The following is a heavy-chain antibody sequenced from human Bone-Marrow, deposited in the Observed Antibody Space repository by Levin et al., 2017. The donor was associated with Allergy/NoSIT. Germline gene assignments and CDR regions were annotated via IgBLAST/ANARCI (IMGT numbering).Heavy chain of an antibody. V-gene: IGHV3-53*01. D-gene: IGHD1-1*01. Sequence: GGSLRLSCVVSELNVTRNYMNWVRQAPGKGLEWVSVIYGGGSTYYADSVWGRFTVSRDTSKNRLYLEMNSLRAEDTAVYYCATSYVGATGYFDYWGHGTLVTVSS. J-gene: IGHJ4*01. CDR2: IYGGGST. CDR3: ATSYVGATGYFDY. CDR1: ELNVTRNY.